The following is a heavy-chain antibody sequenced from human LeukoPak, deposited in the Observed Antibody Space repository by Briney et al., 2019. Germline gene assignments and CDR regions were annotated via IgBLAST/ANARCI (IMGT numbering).Heavy chain of an antibody. CDR1: GFTFDDYA. CDR3: ARNKRGDY. CDR2: ISWNSGSI. Sequence: GGSLRLSCAASGFTFDDYAMHWVRQAPGKGLEWVSGISWNSGSIGYADSVKGRFTISRDNAKNSLYLQMNSLRAEDTAVYYCARNKRGDYWGQGTLVTVSS. V-gene: IGHV3-9*01. J-gene: IGHJ4*02. D-gene: IGHD5-24*01.